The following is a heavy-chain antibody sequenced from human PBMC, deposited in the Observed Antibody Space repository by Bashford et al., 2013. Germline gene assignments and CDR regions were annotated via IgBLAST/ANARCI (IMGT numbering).Heavy chain of an antibody. D-gene: IGHD3-16*01. CDR3: TKDRRGNHFRTSSFDL. V-gene: IGHV3-23*01. CDR2: ISDTGGSR. Sequence: VRQAPGKGLEFVSGISDTGGSRYYADSVKGRFTISRDNSKNTLSLQMNSLRVEDTAVYYCTKDRRGNHFRTSSFDLWGRGTMVTVSS. J-gene: IGHJ3*01.